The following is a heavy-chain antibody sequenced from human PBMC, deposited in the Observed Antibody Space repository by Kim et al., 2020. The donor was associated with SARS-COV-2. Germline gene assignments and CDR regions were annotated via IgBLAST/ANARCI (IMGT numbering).Heavy chain of an antibody. CDR3: ARDPRIVPSGSFDY. J-gene: IGHJ4*02. CDR2: ISAYNGNT. V-gene: IGHV1-18*04. CDR1: GYTFTSYG. Sequence: ASVKVSCKASGYTFTSYGISWVRQAPGQGLEWMGWISAYNGNTNYAQKLQGRVTMTTDTSTSTAYMELRSLRSDDTAVYYCARDPRIVPSGSFDYWGQGTLVTVSS. D-gene: IGHD2-2*01.